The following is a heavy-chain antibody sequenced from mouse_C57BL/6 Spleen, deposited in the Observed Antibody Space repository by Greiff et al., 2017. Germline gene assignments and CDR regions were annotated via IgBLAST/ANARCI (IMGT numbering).Heavy chain of an antibody. CDR3: ARDGRNDGRFYYFDY. Sequence: DVMLVESGGGLVKPGGSLKLSCAASGFTFSSYAMSWVRQTPEKRLEWVATISDGGSYTYYPDNVKGRFTISRDNAKNNLYLQMSHLKSEDTAMYYCARDGRNDGRFYYFDYWGQGTTLTVSS. V-gene: IGHV5-4*01. D-gene: IGHD2-14*01. J-gene: IGHJ2*01. CDR1: GFTFSSYA. CDR2: ISDGGSYT.